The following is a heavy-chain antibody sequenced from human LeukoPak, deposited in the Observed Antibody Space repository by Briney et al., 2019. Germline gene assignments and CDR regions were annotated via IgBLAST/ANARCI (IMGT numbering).Heavy chain of an antibody. D-gene: IGHD2-2*01. CDR2: ISWNSGSI. CDR1: GFTFDDYA. Sequence: GGSLRLSCAASGFTFDDYAMHWVRQAPGEGLEWVSGISWNSGSIGYADSVKGRFTISRDNAKNSLYLQMNSLRAEDTALYYCANGGCSSTSCSPLFWGQGTLVTVSS. J-gene: IGHJ4*02. V-gene: IGHV3-9*01. CDR3: ANGGCSSTSCSPLF.